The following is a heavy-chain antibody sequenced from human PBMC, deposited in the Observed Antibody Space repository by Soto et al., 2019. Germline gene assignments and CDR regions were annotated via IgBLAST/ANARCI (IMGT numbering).Heavy chain of an antibody. Sequence: PSETLSLTCTVSGGSISSYYWSWIRQPPGKGLEWIGYIYYSGSTNYNPSLKSRVTISVDTSKNQFSLKLSSVTAADTAVYYCARDKITGLFDEEWYWGQGTLVTVSS. CDR1: GGSISSYY. CDR3: ARDKITGLFDEEWY. D-gene: IGHD2-8*02. J-gene: IGHJ4*02. V-gene: IGHV4-59*01. CDR2: IYYSGST.